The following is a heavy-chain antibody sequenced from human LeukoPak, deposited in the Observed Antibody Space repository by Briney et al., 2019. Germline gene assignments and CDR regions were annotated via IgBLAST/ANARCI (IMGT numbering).Heavy chain of an antibody. V-gene: IGHV3-23*01. CDR1: GFPFSSYA. CDR3: AKNAGYSYGLYYFDY. CDR2: IISSGGVT. J-gene: IGHJ4*02. D-gene: IGHD5-18*01. Sequence: GGSLRLSCAASGFPFSSYAMSWVRQAPGKGLEWVSSIISSGGVTYYADSVKGRFTISRGNSKNTVYLQMDSLRAEDSAVYYCAKNAGYSYGLYYFDYWGQGTLVTVSS.